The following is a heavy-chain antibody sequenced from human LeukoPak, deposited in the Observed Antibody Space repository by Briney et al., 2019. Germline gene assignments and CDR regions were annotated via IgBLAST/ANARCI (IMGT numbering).Heavy chain of an antibody. CDR1: GGSISSHY. D-gene: IGHD3-3*01. CDR3: ARAGDFWSGYLFDP. CDR2: IYYSGST. V-gene: IGHV4-59*11. Sequence: SETLSLTCTVSGGSISSHYWSWIRQPPGKGLEWIGYIYYSGSTNNNPSLKSRVTISVDTSKNQFSLKLSSVTAADTAVYYCARAGDFWSGYLFDPWGQGTLVTVSS. J-gene: IGHJ5*02.